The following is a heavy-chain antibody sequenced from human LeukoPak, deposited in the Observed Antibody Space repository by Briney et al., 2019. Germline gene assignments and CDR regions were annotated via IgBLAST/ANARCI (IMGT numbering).Heavy chain of an antibody. V-gene: IGHV1-69*01. Sequence: SVKVSCKASGGTFSSYAISWVRQAPGQGLEWMGGIIPIFGTANYAQKFQGRVTITADESTSTAYMELSSLRSEDTAVYYCRGYSYGSYYYYYMDVWGKGTTVTVSS. J-gene: IGHJ6*03. CDR2: IIPIFGTA. CDR3: RGYSYGSYYYYYMDV. CDR1: GGTFSSYA. D-gene: IGHD5-18*01.